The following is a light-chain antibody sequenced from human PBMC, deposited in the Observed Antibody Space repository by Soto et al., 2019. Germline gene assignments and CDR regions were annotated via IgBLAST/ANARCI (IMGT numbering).Light chain of an antibody. CDR1: HYIYSN. CDR2: RAS. V-gene: IGKV3-15*01. J-gene: IGKJ1*01. Sequence: EIVMTQSPATLSVSPGERATLSCTASHYIYSNVAWFQQRPGQAPRLLIYRASTRATGTPARFSGSGSGTEFTLTITSLQSEDSALYYCQQYHNLWTFGQVTEVEIK. CDR3: QQYHNLWT.